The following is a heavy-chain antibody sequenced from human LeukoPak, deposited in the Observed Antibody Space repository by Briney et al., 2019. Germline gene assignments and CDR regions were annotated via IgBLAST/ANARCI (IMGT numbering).Heavy chain of an antibody. J-gene: IGHJ4*02. V-gene: IGHV4-34*01. Sequence: SETLSLTCAVYGGSFSGYYWSWIRQPPGNGLEWIGEINHSGSTNYNPSLKSRVTISVDTSKNQFSLKLSSVTAADTAVYYCASAKGDYGDYGYFDYWGQGTLVTVSS. CDR2: INHSGST. CDR1: GGSFSGYY. CDR3: ASAKGDYGDYGYFDY. D-gene: IGHD4-17*01.